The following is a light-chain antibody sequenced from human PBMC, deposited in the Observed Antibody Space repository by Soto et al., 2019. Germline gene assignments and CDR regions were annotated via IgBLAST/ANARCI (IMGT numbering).Light chain of an antibody. CDR3: QQYTNWPWT. Sequence: DIQMTQSPSALSGSVVDGFTVSLRASQTISSWLAWYQQKPGKAPKLLIYKASTLKSGVPPRFSGRGSGTEFTLTISSLQSEDFAVYYCQQYTNWPWTFGRGTKVDI. J-gene: IGKJ1*01. V-gene: IGKV1-5*03. CDR1: QTISSW. CDR2: KAS.